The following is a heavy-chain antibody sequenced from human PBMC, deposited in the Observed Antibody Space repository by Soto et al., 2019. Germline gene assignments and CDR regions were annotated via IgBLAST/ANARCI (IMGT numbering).Heavy chain of an antibody. D-gene: IGHD4-17*01. CDR1: GFIVSSNY. J-gene: IGHJ4*02. Sequence: PEESLRLSCAVSGFIVSSNYMAWVRQAPGKGLEWVSSIYAGGGTYYTDSVQGRFTISRDISKNTVSLQMNSLRAEDTAVYYCARVMVYGPNHFDHWGQGTLVTVSS. CDR2: IYAGGGT. V-gene: IGHV3-53*01. CDR3: ARVMVYGPNHFDH.